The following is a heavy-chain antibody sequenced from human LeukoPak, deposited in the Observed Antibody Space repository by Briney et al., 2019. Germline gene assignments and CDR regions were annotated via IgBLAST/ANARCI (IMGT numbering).Heavy chain of an antibody. J-gene: IGHJ4*02. Sequence: WASVKVSCKVSGYTLTELSMHWVRQAPGKGLEWMGGFDPEGGETFYAQKFQGRVTMTEDTSTDTAYMELSSLRSEDTAVYYCAIRRAYPGIAAAALDYWGQGTLVTVSS. CDR2: FDPEGGET. V-gene: IGHV1-24*01. CDR3: AIRRAYPGIAAAALDY. CDR1: GYTLTELS. D-gene: IGHD6-13*01.